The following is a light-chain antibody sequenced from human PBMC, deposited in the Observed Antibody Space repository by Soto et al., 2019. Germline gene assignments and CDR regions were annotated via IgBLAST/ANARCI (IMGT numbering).Light chain of an antibody. CDR1: SSDVGGYDY. Sequence: QSALTQPASVSGSPGQSITISWTGTSSDVGGYDYVSWFQQHPGRAPKLLIYEVIKRPSGVSTRFSGSKSGNTASLTISGLQAEDEADFYCSSFTTSSTWVFGGGTKLTVL. CDR2: EVI. V-gene: IGLV2-14*01. J-gene: IGLJ3*02. CDR3: SSFTTSSTWV.